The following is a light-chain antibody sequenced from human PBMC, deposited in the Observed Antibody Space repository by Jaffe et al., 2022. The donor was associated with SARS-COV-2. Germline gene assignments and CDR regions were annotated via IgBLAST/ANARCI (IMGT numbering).Light chain of an antibody. CDR3: QRRRSWPQT. J-gene: IGKJ2*01. Sequence: EFVLTQSPATLSLSPGEGAALSCRASQSINNYLAWYQQRPGQAPRLLIYDASTRATGIPARFSGSGSGTDFTLTISSLEPEDFAVYYCQRRRSWPQTFGQGTKLEIK. CDR1: QSINNY. V-gene: IGKV3-11*01. CDR2: DAS.